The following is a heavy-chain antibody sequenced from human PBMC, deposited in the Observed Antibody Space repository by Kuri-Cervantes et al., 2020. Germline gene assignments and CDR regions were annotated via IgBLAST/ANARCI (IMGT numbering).Heavy chain of an antibody. Sequence: SETLSLTCAVYGGSFSGYYWSWIRQPPGKGLEWIGEINHSGNTYYNPSLKSRVTMSRDTSKNQFFLRLRSVTAADTAVYYCARESHDSNKYYYYMDVWGEGATVTVSS. CDR3: ARESHDSNKYYYYMDV. CDR2: INHSGNT. V-gene: IGHV4-34*01. J-gene: IGHJ6*03. CDR1: GGSFSGYY. D-gene: IGHD4-11*01.